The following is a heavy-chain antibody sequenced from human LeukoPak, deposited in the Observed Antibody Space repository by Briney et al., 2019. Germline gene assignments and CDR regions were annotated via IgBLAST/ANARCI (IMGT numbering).Heavy chain of an antibody. CDR1: GFTFSSYA. V-gene: IGHV3-23*01. CDR2: ISGSGGST. CDR3: AKDHCSSTSCYDRNSGSYYFLDAFDI. Sequence: GGSLRLSCAASGFTFSSYAMSWVRQAPGKGLEWVSAISGSGGSTYYADSVKGRFTISRDNSKNTLYLQMNSLRAEDTAVYYCAKDHCSSTSCYDRNSGSYYFLDAFDIWGQGTMVTVSS. D-gene: IGHD2-2*01. J-gene: IGHJ3*02.